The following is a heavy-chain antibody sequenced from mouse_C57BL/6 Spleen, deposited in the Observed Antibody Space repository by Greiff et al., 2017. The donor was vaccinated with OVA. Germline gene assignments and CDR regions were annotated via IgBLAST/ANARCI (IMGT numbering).Heavy chain of an antibody. CDR1: GFNIKDDY. CDR3: TTSDYYGSSDY. CDR2: IDPENGDT. V-gene: IGHV14-4*01. Sequence: EVKLVESGAELVRPGASVKLSCTASGFNIKDDYMHWVKQRPEQGLEWIGWIDPENGDTEYASKFQGKATITADTSSNTAYLQLSSLTSEDTAVYYCTTSDYYGSSDYWGQGTTLTVSS. D-gene: IGHD1-1*01. J-gene: IGHJ2*01.